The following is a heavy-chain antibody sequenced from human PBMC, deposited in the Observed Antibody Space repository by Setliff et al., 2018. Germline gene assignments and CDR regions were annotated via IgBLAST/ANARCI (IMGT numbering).Heavy chain of an antibody. CDR1: GGSLSGYY. CDR3: ARHHRGVIISWFDP. CDR2: IYSGST. D-gene: IGHD3-10*01. V-gene: IGHV4-34*01. J-gene: IGHJ5*02. Sequence: SETLSLTCAVYGGSLSGYYWSWIRQPPGKGLEWIGSIYSGSTYYNPSLKSRVTISVDTSKNQFSLKLSSVTAADTAVYYCARHHRGVIISWFDPWGQGTLVTVSS.